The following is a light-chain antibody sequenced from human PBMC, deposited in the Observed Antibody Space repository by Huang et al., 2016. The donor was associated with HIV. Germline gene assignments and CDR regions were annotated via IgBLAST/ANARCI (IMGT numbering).Light chain of an antibody. V-gene: IGKV1-39*01. J-gene: IGKJ1*01. CDR3: QQSFSVPRT. CDR1: QNITKS. Sequence: DIQMTQSPPSLSASVGDRVTFTCRADQNITKSLNWYQQKPGKAPKLLIYTVSTLESGVPSSCSGSGSGSRFTLNIGNLQPEDFATYYCQQSFSVPRTFG. CDR2: TVS.